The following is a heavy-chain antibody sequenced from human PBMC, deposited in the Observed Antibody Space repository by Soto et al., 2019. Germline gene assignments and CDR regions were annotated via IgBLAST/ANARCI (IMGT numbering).Heavy chain of an antibody. D-gene: IGHD1-26*01. CDR2: IYYSGST. CDR1: GGSISSYY. J-gene: IGHJ4*02. V-gene: IGHV4-59*01. CDR3: ARGGRYSGRYDLDYFDH. Sequence: VSLTCTVSGGSISSYYWSWIRQPPGKGLEWIGYIYYSGSTNYNPSLKSRVTISVDTSKNQFSLKLSSVTAADTAVYYCARGGRYSGRYDLDYFDHWGQGTLVTVSS.